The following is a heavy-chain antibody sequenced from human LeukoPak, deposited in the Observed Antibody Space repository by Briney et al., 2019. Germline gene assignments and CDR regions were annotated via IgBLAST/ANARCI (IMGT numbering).Heavy chain of an antibody. CDR3: HLFGDDAFDI. Sequence: PSETLSLTCTVSGGSISSSSYYWGWIRQPPGKGLEWIGSIYYSGSTYYNPSLKSRVIISVDTSKNQFSLKLSSVTAADTAVYYCHLFGDDAFDIWGQGTMVTVSS. CDR2: IYYSGST. V-gene: IGHV4-39*01. CDR1: GGSISSSSYY. J-gene: IGHJ3*02. D-gene: IGHD3-10*01.